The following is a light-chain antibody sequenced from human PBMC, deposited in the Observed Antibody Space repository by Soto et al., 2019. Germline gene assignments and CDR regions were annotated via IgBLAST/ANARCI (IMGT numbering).Light chain of an antibody. CDR2: GNS. CDR1: SSNIGAGYD. J-gene: IGLJ3*02. Sequence: QSVLTQRPSVSGAPGQRVTISCTGSSSNIGAGYDVHWYQQLPGTAPKLLIYGNSNRPSGVPDRFSGSKSGTSASLAITGLQAEDEADYYCQSYDSSLSGCVFGGGTKVTVL. CDR3: QSYDSSLSGCV. V-gene: IGLV1-40*01.